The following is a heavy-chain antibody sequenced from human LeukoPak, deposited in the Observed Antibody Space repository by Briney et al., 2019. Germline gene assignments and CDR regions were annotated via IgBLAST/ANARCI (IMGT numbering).Heavy chain of an antibody. Sequence: GGSLRLSSAASGVTFDDYGMSWGRQAPGKGLEWVSGINWSGGRTGYADSLKGRFTISRDNAKNTLYLQMNSLRDEDTALYCCARDLTTSDNWGQGTLVTVSS. J-gene: IGHJ4*02. V-gene: IGHV3-20*03. D-gene: IGHD1/OR15-1a*01. CDR1: GVTFDDYG. CDR2: INWSGGRT. CDR3: ARDLTTSDN.